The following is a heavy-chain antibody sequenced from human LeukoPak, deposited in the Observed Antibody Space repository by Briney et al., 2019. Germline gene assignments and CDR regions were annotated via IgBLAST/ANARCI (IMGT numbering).Heavy chain of an antibody. Sequence: PGRSLRLSCAASGFTFSSYAMHWVRQAPGKGLEWVAVISYDGSNKYYADSVKGRFTISRDNPKNTLYLQMNSLRAEDTAVYYCANVYGDSLGVNAFDIWGQGTMVTVSS. V-gene: IGHV3-30*04. CDR1: GFTFSSYA. D-gene: IGHD4-17*01. CDR3: ANVYGDSLGVNAFDI. CDR2: ISYDGSNK. J-gene: IGHJ3*02.